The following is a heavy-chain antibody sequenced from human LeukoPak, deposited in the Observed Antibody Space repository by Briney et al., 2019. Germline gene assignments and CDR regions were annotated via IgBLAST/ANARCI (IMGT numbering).Heavy chain of an antibody. J-gene: IGHJ5*02. CDR2: IHHTGRT. CDR1: GYSISISFY. CDR3: ARVRTSSLGWFDP. D-gene: IGHD1-1*01. Sequence: ASETLSLTCAVSGYSISISFYWGWIRQPPGKGLEWIGSIHHTGRTYYNPSLNSRVTISVDTSKNHFSLKLSSVTAADTAVYYCARVRTSSLGWFDPWGQGTLVTVSS. V-gene: IGHV4-38-2*01.